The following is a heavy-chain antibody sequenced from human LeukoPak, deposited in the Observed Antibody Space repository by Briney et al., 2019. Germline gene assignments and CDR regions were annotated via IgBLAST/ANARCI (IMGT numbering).Heavy chain of an antibody. D-gene: IGHD4-17*01. CDR2: ISAYNGNT. Sequence: ASVKVSCKASGYTFTSYGISWVRQAPGQGPEWMGWISAYNGNTNYAQKLQGRVTMTTDTSTSTAYMELRSLRSDDTAVCYCARMRTTVTSYYFDYWGQGTLVTVSS. J-gene: IGHJ4*02. CDR1: GYTFTSYG. V-gene: IGHV1-18*01. CDR3: ARMRTTVTSYYFDY.